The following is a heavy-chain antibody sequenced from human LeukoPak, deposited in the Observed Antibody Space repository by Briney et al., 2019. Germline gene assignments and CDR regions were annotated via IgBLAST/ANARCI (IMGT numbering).Heavy chain of an antibody. Sequence: SETLSLTCTVSGGSVSNNNFYWGWIRQSPGKGLEWIGIIYYSGITYYNPSLKSRVIMAVDTSKDQFSLQLNSVSAADTAVYYCARLWSSFDGFDIWGQGTMVTVSS. CDR1: GGSVSNNNFY. J-gene: IGHJ3*02. CDR3: ARLWSSFDGFDI. V-gene: IGHV4-39*01. D-gene: IGHD3-3*01. CDR2: IYYSGIT.